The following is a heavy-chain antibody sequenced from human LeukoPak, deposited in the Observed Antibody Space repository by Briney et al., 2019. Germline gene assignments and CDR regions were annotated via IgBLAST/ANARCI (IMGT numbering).Heavy chain of an antibody. D-gene: IGHD2-8*01. Sequence: ASVKVSCKASGDTFSSNAINWVRQAPGQGLQWMGGIIPIFGTTNYAQNFQGRVTITADESSNTAYMELSSLRSEDTAVYYCARGRSRDNNGNIRYYFDYWGQGTPVTVSS. V-gene: IGHV1-69*13. CDR2: IIPIFGTT. CDR1: GDTFSSNA. J-gene: IGHJ4*02. CDR3: ARGRSRDNNGNIRYYFDY.